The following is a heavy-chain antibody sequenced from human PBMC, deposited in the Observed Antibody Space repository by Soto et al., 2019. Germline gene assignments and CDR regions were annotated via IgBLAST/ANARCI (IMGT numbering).Heavy chain of an antibody. V-gene: IGHV3-30*18. CDR2: ISYDGTIQ. Sequence: QVQLVESGGGVVQPGRSLRLSCAASGFTFSSYGMHWVRQAPGKGLEWLAVISYDGTIQYYADSIKGRFTISRDNSKNTLFMQMNSLRPEDTAVYFCAKSRVGRSRYEGDSWGQGTLVTVSS. J-gene: IGHJ4*02. D-gene: IGHD1-26*01. CDR3: AKSRVGRSRYEGDS. CDR1: GFTFSSYG.